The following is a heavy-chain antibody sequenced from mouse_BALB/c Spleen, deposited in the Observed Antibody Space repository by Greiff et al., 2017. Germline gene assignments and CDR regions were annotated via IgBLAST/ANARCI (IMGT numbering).Heavy chain of an antibody. CDR3: TRGGLLHAMDY. J-gene: IGHJ4*01. CDR1: GYTFTSYW. Sequence: VQLQQSGAELVRPGASVKLSCKASGYTFTSYWINWVKQRPGQGLEWIGNIYPSDSYTNYNQKFKDKATLTVDKSSSTAYMQLSSPTSEDSAVYYCTRGGLLHAMDYWGQGTSVTVSS. V-gene: IGHV1-69*02. CDR2: IYPSDSYT. D-gene: IGHD1-1*01.